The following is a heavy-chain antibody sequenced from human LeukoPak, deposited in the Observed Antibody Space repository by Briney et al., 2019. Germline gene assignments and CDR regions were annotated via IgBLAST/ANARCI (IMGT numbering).Heavy chain of an antibody. D-gene: IGHD2-2*01. CDR2: INTDGSFT. Sequence: PGGSLRLSCAASGFTFSSYWMHWVRQALGKGLVLVSRINTDGSFTNYADSVKGRFTISRDNAKNTLYLQMNSLRAEDTAVYYCARAVNSASKSDYWGQGTLVTVSS. CDR3: ARAVNSASKSDY. CDR1: GFTFSSYW. J-gene: IGHJ4*02. V-gene: IGHV3-74*01.